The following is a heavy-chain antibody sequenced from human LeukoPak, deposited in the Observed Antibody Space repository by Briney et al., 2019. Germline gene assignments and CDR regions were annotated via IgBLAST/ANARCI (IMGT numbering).Heavy chain of an antibody. D-gene: IGHD2-2*01. CDR3: ARDLRYRLGYCSSTSCLLRFYYMDV. CDR2: ISAYNGNT. J-gene: IGHJ6*03. CDR1: GYTFTSYG. V-gene: IGHV1-18*01. Sequence: VASVKVSCKASGYTFTSYGISWVRQAPGQGLEWMGWISAYNGNTNYAQKLQGRVTMTTDTSTSTAYMELRSLRSHDTAVYYCARDLRYRLGYCSSTSCLLRFYYMDVWGKGTTVTVSS.